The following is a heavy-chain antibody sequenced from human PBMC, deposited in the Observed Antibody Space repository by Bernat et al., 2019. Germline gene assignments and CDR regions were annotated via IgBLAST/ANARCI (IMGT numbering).Heavy chain of an antibody. J-gene: IGHJ6*03. CDR3: ARDTSRITILGVAVYYYYYMDV. CDR2: ISAYNGNT. D-gene: IGHD3-3*01. Sequence: QVQLVQSGAEVKKPGASVKFSCKASGYTFTSYGISWVRQAPGQGLEWIGWISAYNGNTNYAQKLQGRVTMTTDTSTSTAYMELRSLRADDTDVYYCARDTSRITILGVAVYYYYYMDVWGKGTTVTVSS. CDR1: GYTFTSYG. V-gene: IGHV1-18*01.